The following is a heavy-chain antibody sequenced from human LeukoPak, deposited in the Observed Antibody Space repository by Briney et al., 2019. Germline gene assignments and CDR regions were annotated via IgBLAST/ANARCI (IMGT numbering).Heavy chain of an antibody. Sequence: PGGSLRLSCAASGFTFSSYAMHWVRQAPGKGLEWVAVISYDGSNKYYADSVKGRFTISRDNPKNTLYLQMNSLRAEDTAVYYCAKEYGYTYGEFDYWGQGTLVTVSS. CDR3: AKEYGYTYGEFDY. CDR1: GFTFSSYA. J-gene: IGHJ4*02. V-gene: IGHV3-30*04. CDR2: ISYDGSNK. D-gene: IGHD5-18*01.